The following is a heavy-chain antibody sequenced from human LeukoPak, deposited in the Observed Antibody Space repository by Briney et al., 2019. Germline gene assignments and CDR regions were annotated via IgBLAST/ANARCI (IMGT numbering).Heavy chain of an antibody. J-gene: IGHJ4*02. CDR1: GFTFSSYW. Sequence: PGGSLRLSCAASGFTFSSYWMGWVRQAPGKGLEWVANIKQDGSEKSYVDSVKGRFTISRDNSKNTLYLQMNSRRAEDTAVYYCAKDRSSSSSWFSDLGYWGQGTLVTVSS. CDR3: AKDRSSSSSWFSDLGY. D-gene: IGHD6-13*01. V-gene: IGHV3-7*03. CDR2: IKQDGSEK.